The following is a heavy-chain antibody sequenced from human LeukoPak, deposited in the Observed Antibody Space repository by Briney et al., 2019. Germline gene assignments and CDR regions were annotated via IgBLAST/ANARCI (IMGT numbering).Heavy chain of an antibody. CDR1: GGSISSYY. CDR2: IYTSGST. CDR3: ARDQGYYYYGSGTTGAWEAY. V-gene: IGHV4-4*07. D-gene: IGHD3-10*01. Sequence: PSETLSLTCTVSGGSISSYYWSWIRQPAGKGLEWIGRIYTSGSTNYNPSLKSRVTMSVDTSKNQFSLKLSSVTAADTAVYYCARDQGYYYYGSGTTGAWEAYWGQGTLVTVSS. J-gene: IGHJ4*02.